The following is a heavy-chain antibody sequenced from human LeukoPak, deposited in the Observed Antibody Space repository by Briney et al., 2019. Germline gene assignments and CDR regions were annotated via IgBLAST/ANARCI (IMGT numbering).Heavy chain of an antibody. CDR3: ATTRRAAAGLDY. V-gene: IGHV3-23*01. CDR2: ISGSGGST. J-gene: IGHJ4*02. Sequence: PGGSLRLACAAAGFTFSSYAISWVRQAAGKGLEWVSAISGSGGSTYYADSVKGRFTISRDNSKKTLYLQMNSLRAEDTAVYYCATTRRAAAGLDYWGQGTLVTVSS. CDR1: GFTFSSYA. D-gene: IGHD6-13*01.